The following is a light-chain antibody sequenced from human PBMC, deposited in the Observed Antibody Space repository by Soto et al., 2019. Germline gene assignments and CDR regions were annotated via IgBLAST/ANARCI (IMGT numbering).Light chain of an antibody. CDR2: EVN. CDR1: SSDVGDYNY. Sequence: QSALTQPASVSGSPGQSITISCTGTSSDVGDYNYVSWYQQYPGKAPKLMIYEVNIRPSGVSGRFSGSKSGNTASLTISGLQAEDEADYHCGSYTNNNTWVFGGGTKLTVL. CDR3: GSYTNNNTWV. J-gene: IGLJ3*02. V-gene: IGLV2-14*01.